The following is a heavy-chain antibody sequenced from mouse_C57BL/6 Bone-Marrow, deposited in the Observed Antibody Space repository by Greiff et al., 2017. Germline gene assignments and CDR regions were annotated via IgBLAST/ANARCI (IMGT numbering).Heavy chain of an antibody. CDR3: ARPLYDGYYGGDYAMDY. CDR1: GYTFTSYW. D-gene: IGHD2-3*01. V-gene: IGHV1-7*01. Sequence: QVQLQQSGAELAKPGASVKLSCKASGYTFTSYWMHWVKQRPGQGLEWIGYINPSSGYTKYNQKFKDKATLTADKSSSTAYMQLSSLTYEDSAVYYCARPLYDGYYGGDYAMDYWGQGTSVTVSS. J-gene: IGHJ4*01. CDR2: INPSSGYT.